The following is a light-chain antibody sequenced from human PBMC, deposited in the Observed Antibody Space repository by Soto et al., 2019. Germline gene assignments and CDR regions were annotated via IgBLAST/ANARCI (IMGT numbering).Light chain of an antibody. V-gene: IGKV1-33*01. CDR2: DAS. CDR1: QDISNY. Sequence: DIQLTQSPSFLSASVGDRVTITCQASQDISNYLNWYQQKPGKAPKLLIYDASNLGTGVPSRFSGSGSGTDFTFTISSLQPEDIATYYCQQYDNLLLTFGGGTKVDIK. J-gene: IGKJ4*01. CDR3: QQYDNLLLT.